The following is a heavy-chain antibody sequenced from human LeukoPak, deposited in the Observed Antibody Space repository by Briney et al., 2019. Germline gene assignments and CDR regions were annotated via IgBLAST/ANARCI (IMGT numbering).Heavy chain of an antibody. CDR2: ISAYNGNT. Sequence: GASVKVSCKASGYTFTSYGISWVRQAPGQGLEWMGWISAYNGNTNYAQKVQGRVTMTTDTSTSTAYMELRSLRSDDTAVYYCARDFGSGYDVYYYYGMDVWGQGTTVTVSS. CDR3: ARDFGSGYDVYYYYGMDV. V-gene: IGHV1-18*01. J-gene: IGHJ6*02. CDR1: GYTFTSYG. D-gene: IGHD5-12*01.